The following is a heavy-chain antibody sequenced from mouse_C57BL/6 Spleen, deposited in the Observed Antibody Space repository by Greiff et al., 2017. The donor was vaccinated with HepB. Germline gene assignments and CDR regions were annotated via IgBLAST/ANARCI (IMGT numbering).Heavy chain of an antibody. V-gene: IGHV3-6*01. CDR3: ARDYGSSYVGFDY. J-gene: IGHJ2*01. Sequence: VQLQQSGPGLVKPSQSLSLTCSVTGYSITSGYYWNWIRQFPGNKLEWMGYISYDGSNNYNPSLKNRISITRDTSKNQFFLKLNSVTTEDTATYYCARDYGSSYVGFDYWGQGTTLTVSS. CDR1: GYSITSGYY. D-gene: IGHD1-1*01. CDR2: ISYDGSN.